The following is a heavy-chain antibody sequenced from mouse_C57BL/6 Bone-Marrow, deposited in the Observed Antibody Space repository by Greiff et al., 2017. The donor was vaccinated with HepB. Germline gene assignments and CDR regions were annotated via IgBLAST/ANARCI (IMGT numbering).Heavy chain of an antibody. D-gene: IGHD1-1*01. V-gene: IGHV1-39*01. CDR1: GYSFTDYN. J-gene: IGHJ4*01. Sequence: VQLQQSGPELVKPGASVKISCKASGYSFTDYNMNWVKQSNGKSLEWIGVINPNYGTTSYNQKFKGKATLTVDQSSSTAYMQLNSLTSEDSAVYYCAREIWDITTVVANYAMDYWGQGTSVTVSS. CDR2: INPNYGTT. CDR3: AREIWDITTVVANYAMDY.